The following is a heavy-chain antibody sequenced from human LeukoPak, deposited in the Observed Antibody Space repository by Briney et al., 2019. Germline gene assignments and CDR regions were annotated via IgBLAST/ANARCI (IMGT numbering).Heavy chain of an antibody. CDR1: GESFTDYY. Sequence: SETLSLTCAVYGESFTDYYWSWIRQTPGKGLEWIGEISQSGGSKFYPPLKSRVTISMDTSKNQFSLHVRSVTAADTALYFCARVSGLNNFDSWGQGTLVIVSA. CDR2: ISQSGGS. V-gene: IGHV4-34*01. CDR3: ARVSGLNNFDS. D-gene: IGHD1/OR15-1a*01. J-gene: IGHJ4*02.